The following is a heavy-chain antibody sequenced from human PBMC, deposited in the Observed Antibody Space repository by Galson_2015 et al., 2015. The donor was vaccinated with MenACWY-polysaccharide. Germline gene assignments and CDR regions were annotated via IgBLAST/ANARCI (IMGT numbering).Heavy chain of an antibody. J-gene: IGHJ3*02. D-gene: IGHD4-23*01. CDR3: AREAVVGAFDI. V-gene: IGHV1-2*02. CDR1: GYTFTGYY. CDR2: INPKSGGA. Sequence: SVKVSCKASGYTFTGYYLHWVRQAPGQGLEWLGWINPKSGGAKYAQDFQGRVTMTRDTSNDTAYMDLSRLRSDDTAVYFCAREAVVGAFDIWGQGTMVTVSS.